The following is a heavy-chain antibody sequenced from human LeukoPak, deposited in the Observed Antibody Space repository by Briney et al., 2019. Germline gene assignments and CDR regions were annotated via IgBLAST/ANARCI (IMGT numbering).Heavy chain of an antibody. Sequence: GGSLRLSCAASGFTFSTYNMNWVRQAPGKGLEWVSSISSSSNYIYYANSVKGRFTISRDNAKNSLYLQMNSLRVEDTDVYYCARDVGASAPDAFDIWGQGTMVTVSS. J-gene: IGHJ3*02. D-gene: IGHD1-26*01. V-gene: IGHV3-21*01. CDR3: ARDVGASAPDAFDI. CDR1: GFTFSTYN. CDR2: ISSSSNYI.